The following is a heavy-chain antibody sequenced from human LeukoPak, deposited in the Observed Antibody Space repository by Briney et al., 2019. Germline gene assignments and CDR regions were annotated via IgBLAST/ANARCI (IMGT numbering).Heavy chain of an antibody. Sequence: GGSLRLSCAASGFTFTSYSMSWVRQAPGKGLEWVSGTSDRGDYTYYADSVKGRFTISRDNSKNTLYLQMNSLRAEDTAVYYCAREDGAAFDYWGQGTLVTVSS. CDR3: AREDGAAFDY. J-gene: IGHJ4*02. D-gene: IGHD4-17*01. CDR2: TSDRGDYT. V-gene: IGHV3-23*01. CDR1: GFTFTSYS.